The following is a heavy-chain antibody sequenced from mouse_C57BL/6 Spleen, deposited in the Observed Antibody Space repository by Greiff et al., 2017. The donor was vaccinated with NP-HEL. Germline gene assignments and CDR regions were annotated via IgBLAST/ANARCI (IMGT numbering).Heavy chain of an antibody. CDR1: GYAFSSYW. D-gene: IGHD2-4*01. Sequence: QVQLQQSGAELVKPGASVKISCKASGYAFSSYWMNWVKQRPGKGLEWIGQIYPGDGDTNYNGKFKGKATLTADKSSSTAYMQLSSLTSEDSAVYFCARGADYERELDYWGQGTTLTVSS. J-gene: IGHJ2*01. CDR3: ARGADYERELDY. CDR2: IYPGDGDT. V-gene: IGHV1-80*01.